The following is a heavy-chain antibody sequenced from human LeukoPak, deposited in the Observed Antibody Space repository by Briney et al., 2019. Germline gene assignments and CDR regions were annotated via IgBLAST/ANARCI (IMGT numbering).Heavy chain of an antibody. J-gene: IGHJ4*02. CDR2: ISDDGRRK. Sequence: GGSLRLSCAASGFSFISNGMHWDRQAPGKGLEWVGVISDDGRRKDYADSVKGRFTISRDNSKDTLYLQMNSLRAEDTAVYYCAKRPSDYGDYVSYFDYWGQGTLVTVSS. CDR1: GFSFISNG. D-gene: IGHD4-17*01. CDR3: AKRPSDYGDYVSYFDY. V-gene: IGHV3-30*18.